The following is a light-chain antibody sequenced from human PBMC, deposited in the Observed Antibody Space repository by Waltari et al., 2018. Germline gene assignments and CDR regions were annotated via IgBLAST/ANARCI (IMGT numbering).Light chain of an antibody. CDR2: DAS. Sequence: EIVLTQSPATLSLSPGERATLSCWASQSISSHIAWYQHKPGQAPRLLVYDASNRATGIPARFSGSGYGTDFTLTIGSLEPEDLAVYYCQHGHTWPLSFGGGTKVEI. J-gene: IGKJ4*01. CDR3: QHGHTWPLS. CDR1: QSISSH. V-gene: IGKV3-11*01.